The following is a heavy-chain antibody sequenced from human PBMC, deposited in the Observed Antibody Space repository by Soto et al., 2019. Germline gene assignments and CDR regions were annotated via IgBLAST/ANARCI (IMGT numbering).Heavy chain of an antibody. V-gene: IGHV4-31*11. CDR1: GGTINSGGYY. D-gene: IGHD1-1*01. Sequence: HSDTLSISCAFSGGTINSGGYYWSWIRQHPGKGLEWIGYIHYGGTTYYTPSLKSRVTMSVDTSKNQFSLKLSSVTAADTAVYYCASSLTSSNWPNWFDPWGQGTLVTVSS. CDR3: ASSLTSSNWPNWFDP. CDR2: IHYGGTT. J-gene: IGHJ5*02.